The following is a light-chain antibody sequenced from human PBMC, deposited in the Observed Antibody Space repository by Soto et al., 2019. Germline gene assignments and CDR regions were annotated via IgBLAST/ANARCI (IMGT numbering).Light chain of an antibody. CDR1: QSVGSS. V-gene: IGKV3-11*01. CDR2: DAS. Sequence: EIVMTQSPATLSVSAGGRATLSCRASQSVGSSLVWYQQKPGQAPRLLIYDASNRATGLPARFSGSGSGSDFTLTVTSLEPEDFAVYYCQQRSNWPHSITFGQGTRLEIK. J-gene: IGKJ5*01. CDR3: QQRSNWPHSIT.